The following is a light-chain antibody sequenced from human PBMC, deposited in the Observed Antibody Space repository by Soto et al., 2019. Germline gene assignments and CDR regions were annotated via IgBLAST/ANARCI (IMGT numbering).Light chain of an antibody. CDR1: SSDVGGYKY. Sequence: QSALTQPASVSGSPGQSITISCTGTSSDVGGYKYVSWYQQHPGKAPKLMIYDVSNRPSGVSNRFSGSNSGNTASLTISGLQAVDEADYYCSSYTSSSTFVFGGGTKLTVL. J-gene: IGLJ2*01. CDR2: DVS. CDR3: SSYTSSSTFV. V-gene: IGLV2-14*01.